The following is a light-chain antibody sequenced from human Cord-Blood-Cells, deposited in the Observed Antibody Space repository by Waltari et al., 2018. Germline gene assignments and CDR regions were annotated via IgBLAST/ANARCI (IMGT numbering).Light chain of an antibody. J-gene: IGLJ3*02. CDR3: QSADSSGTYRV. V-gene: IGLV3-25*03. CDR2: KDS. Sequence: SYALPQPPSVSVSPVQTARLTSSGDALPKQYAYWYQQKPGQAPVLGLYKDSERPAGIPERFSGSSSGTTVTLTISGVQAEDEADYYCQSADSSGTYRVFGGGTKLTVL. CDR1: ALPKQY.